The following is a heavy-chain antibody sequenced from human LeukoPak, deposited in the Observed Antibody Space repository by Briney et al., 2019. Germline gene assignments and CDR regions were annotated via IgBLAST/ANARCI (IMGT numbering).Heavy chain of an antibody. J-gene: IGHJ4*02. CDR2: ISSSRSTI. CDR3: ALALAAAPFDY. V-gene: IGHV3-48*04. CDR1: GFSFSSYS. D-gene: IGHD6-13*01. Sequence: PGGSLRLSCAASGFSFSSYSMNWVRQAPGKGLEWISYISSSRSTIYYADSVKGRFTISRDNAKNSLYLQMNSLRAEDTAVYYCALALAAAPFDYWGQGTLVTVSS.